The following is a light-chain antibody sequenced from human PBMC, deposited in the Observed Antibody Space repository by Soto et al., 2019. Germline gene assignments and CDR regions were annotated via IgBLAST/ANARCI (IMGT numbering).Light chain of an antibody. V-gene: IGLV2-14*03. Sequence: QSALTQPASVSGSPGQSITISCTGTSSDVGGYDYVSWYQHPPGKAPKLMIYDVSYRPSGVSNRFSGSKSGNTASLTISGLQAEDEADSYCSSYTSSSPYVFGTGTKVTVL. CDR1: SSDVGGYDY. CDR2: DVS. J-gene: IGLJ1*01. CDR3: SSYTSSSPYV.